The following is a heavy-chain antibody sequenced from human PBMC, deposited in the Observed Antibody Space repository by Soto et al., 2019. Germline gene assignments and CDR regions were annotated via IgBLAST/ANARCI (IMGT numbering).Heavy chain of an antibody. D-gene: IGHD3-10*01. Sequence: SETLSLTCAVYGGSFSGYYWSWIRQPPGEGLEWIGEINHSGSTNYNPSLKSRVTISVDTSKNQFSLKLSSVTAADTAVYYCARESSITMVRGVRGYGMDVWGQGTKVTVSS. CDR3: ARESSITMVRGVRGYGMDV. CDR2: INHSGST. CDR1: GGSFSGYY. J-gene: IGHJ6*02. V-gene: IGHV4-34*01.